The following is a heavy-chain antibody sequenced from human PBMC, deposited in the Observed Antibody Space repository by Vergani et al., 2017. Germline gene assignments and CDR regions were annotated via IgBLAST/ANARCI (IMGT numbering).Heavy chain of an antibody. Sequence: QVQLAESGGGRFQPGRSLRLSCAASGFSFSSHAIHWVRQAPGKGLEWVAVISNDGSKKYYADSVKGRFTISRDNSKNTLDLQINSLRTQDTAVYYCAKAGSVTSGSLQYNFYMDVWGKGTTVTVS. CDR1: GFSFSSHA. J-gene: IGHJ6*03. D-gene: IGHD3-10*01. CDR2: ISNDGSKK. V-gene: IGHV3-30*18. CDR3: AKAGSVTSGSLQYNFYMDV.